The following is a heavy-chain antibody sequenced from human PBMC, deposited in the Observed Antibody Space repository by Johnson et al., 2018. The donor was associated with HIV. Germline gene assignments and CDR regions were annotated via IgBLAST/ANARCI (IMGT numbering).Heavy chain of an antibody. D-gene: IGHD6-13*01. CDR1: GFSVSNNY. V-gene: IGHV3-66*01. CDR2: LYSGGNT. CDR3: ARDGESQQLPLGDAFDV. J-gene: IGHJ3*01. Sequence: VQLVESGGGLVQSGGSLRLSCGASGFSVSNNYMNWVRQAPGKGLEWVSVLYSGGNTYYADSVRCRFTISRDNSKNTLYLQMSSLKVEDTAMYYCARDGESQQLPLGDAFDVWGQGTMVIVSS.